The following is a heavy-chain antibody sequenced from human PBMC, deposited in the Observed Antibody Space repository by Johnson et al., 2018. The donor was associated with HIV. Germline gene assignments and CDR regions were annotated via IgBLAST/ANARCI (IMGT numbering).Heavy chain of an antibody. CDR2: IYSGGST. V-gene: IGHV3-66*02. CDR1: GFTVSSNY. Sequence: VQLVESGGGLVQPGESLRLSCAASGFTVSSNYMSWVRQAPGKGLEWVSVIYSGGSTYDADSVKGRLTISRDNSNNILYLQMNILRAEDTAVYYCATDSSSGVYDAFDIWGQGTMVTVSS. CDR3: ATDSSSGVYDAFDI. D-gene: IGHD6-13*01. J-gene: IGHJ3*02.